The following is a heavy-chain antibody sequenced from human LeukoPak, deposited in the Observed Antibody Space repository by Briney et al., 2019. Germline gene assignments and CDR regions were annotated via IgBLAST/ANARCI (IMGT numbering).Heavy chain of an antibody. V-gene: IGHV4-31*03. CDR3: ARVLYDYYFDF. CDR1: GGSISSGGYY. J-gene: IGHJ4*02. Sequence: MSSETLSPTCTVSGGSISSGGYYWSWIRQHPGKGLEWIGCISYSGIAYYNPSLKSRVIVSVDTSRNQFSLDLSSVTAADTALYYCARVLYDYYFDFWGQGTLVTVSS. D-gene: IGHD2/OR15-2a*01. CDR2: ISYSGIA.